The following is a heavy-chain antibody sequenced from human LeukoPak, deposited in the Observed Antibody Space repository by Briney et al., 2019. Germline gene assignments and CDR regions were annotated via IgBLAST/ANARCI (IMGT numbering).Heavy chain of an antibody. D-gene: IGHD7-27*01. V-gene: IGHV1-8*01. CDR2: MSPNSGDT. Sequence: GASVTVSCKASGYTFTSYDFNWVRQATGQRPEWMGWMSPNSGDTGYAQKFQDRVTMTRNTSISTAYMELSSLRSDDTAVYYCARGPPNWGYDYWGPGTLVTVPS. CDR1: GYTFTSYD. CDR3: ARGPPNWGYDY. J-gene: IGHJ4*02.